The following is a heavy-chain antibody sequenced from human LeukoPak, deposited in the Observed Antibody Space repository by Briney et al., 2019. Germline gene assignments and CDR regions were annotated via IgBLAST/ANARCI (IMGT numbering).Heavy chain of an antibody. CDR3: ARGHRLPLDY. V-gene: IGHV1-69*02. Sequence: ASVKVSCKASGGTFSSHTISWVRRAPEQGLEWMGRIIPLFGIVNYAQKFQDRVTNTADKSTSTAYMELSSLRSEDTAVYYCARGHRLPLDYWGQGTLVTVSS. D-gene: IGHD5-18*01. J-gene: IGHJ4*02. CDR2: IIPLFGIV. CDR1: GGTFSSHT.